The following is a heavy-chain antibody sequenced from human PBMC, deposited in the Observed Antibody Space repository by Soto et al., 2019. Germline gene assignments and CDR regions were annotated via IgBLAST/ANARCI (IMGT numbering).Heavy chain of an antibody. CDR3: ARAPPYSPAWFDP. CDR2: IWYDGSNK. J-gene: IGHJ5*02. Sequence: GGSLRLSCSASGFTFSSYGMHWVRQTPGKGLEGVAVIWYDGSNKYYADSVKGRFTISRDNSKNPLYLQMNSLSAEDTAVYYCARAPPYSPAWFDPWGQGTLVTVSS. CDR1: GFTFSSYG. V-gene: IGHV3-33*01. D-gene: IGHD2-21*01.